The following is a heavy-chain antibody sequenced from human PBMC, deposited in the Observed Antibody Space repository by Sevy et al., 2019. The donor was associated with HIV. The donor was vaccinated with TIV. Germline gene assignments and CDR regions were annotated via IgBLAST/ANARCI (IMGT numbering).Heavy chain of an antibody. CDR2: ISGSGGNT. D-gene: IGHD4-17*01. Sequence: GGSLRLSCAASGFSFSSYAMSWVRQAPGKGLEWVSTISGSGGNTYYTDSVKGRFTISRDNSKNTRYLQMNSLRAEDTAVYYCAKDHDDYGDYGYFDLWGRGTLVTVSS. V-gene: IGHV3-23*01. CDR3: AKDHDDYGDYGYFDL. CDR1: GFSFSSYA. J-gene: IGHJ2*01.